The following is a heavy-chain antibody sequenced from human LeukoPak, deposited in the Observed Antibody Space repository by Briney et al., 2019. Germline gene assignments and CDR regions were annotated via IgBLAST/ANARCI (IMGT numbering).Heavy chain of an antibody. D-gene: IGHD2-2*02. Sequence: GESLKISCKGSGYSFTSYWIGWVRQMPGKGLDWMGIIYPGDSDTRYSPSFQGQVTISADKSISTAYLQWSSLKASDTAMYYCARRYCSSTSCYTDGWFDPWGQGTLVTVSS. V-gene: IGHV5-51*01. J-gene: IGHJ5*02. CDR1: GYSFTSYW. CDR2: IYPGDSDT. CDR3: ARRYCSSTSCYTDGWFDP.